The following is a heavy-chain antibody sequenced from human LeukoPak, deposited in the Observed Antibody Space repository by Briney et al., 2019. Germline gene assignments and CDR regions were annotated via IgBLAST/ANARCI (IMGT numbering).Heavy chain of an antibody. Sequence: GGSLRLSCAASEFSVGSNYMTWVRQAPGKGLEWVSAISGSGGSTYYADSVKGRFTISRDNSKNTLYLQMNSLRAEDTAVYYCANSAAAADENWFDPWGQGTLVTVSS. CDR1: EFSVGSNY. CDR3: ANSAAAADENWFDP. V-gene: IGHV3-23*01. CDR2: ISGSGGST. D-gene: IGHD6-13*01. J-gene: IGHJ5*02.